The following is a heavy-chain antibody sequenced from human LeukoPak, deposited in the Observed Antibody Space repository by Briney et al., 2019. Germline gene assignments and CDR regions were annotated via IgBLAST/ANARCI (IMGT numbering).Heavy chain of an antibody. CDR2: INHSGST. Sequence: PSETLSLTCAVYGGSFSGYYWSWIRQPPGKGLEWIGEINHSGSTNYNPSLKSRVTISVDTSKNQFSLKLSSVTAADTAVYYCARGRELWLLSYWGQGTLVTVSS. CDR3: ARGRELWLLSY. V-gene: IGHV4-34*01. J-gene: IGHJ4*02. D-gene: IGHD5-18*01. CDR1: GGSFSGYY.